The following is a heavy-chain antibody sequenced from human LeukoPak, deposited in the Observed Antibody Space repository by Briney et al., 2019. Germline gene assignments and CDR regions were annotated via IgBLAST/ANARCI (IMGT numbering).Heavy chain of an antibody. V-gene: IGHV3-49*04. CDR2: IRRKGYGGTT. J-gene: IGHJ6*04. CDR1: GFTFGDYS. CDR3: TRDHDFWSGPFDV. D-gene: IGHD3-3*01. Sequence: GGSLRLSCTASGFTFGDYSLSWVRQAPEKGLEWVGFIRRKGYGGTTEYAPSVKGRFIISRDDSKSAAYLQMNSLKTEDTAVYYCTRDHDFWSGPFDVWGKGTTVTVSS.